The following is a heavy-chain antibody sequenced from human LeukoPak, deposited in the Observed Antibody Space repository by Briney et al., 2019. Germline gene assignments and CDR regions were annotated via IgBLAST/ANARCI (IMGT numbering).Heavy chain of an antibody. CDR2: IYTSGST. CDR3: ARDLINYYGSGSYYNLDAFDI. Sequence: SETLSLTCTVSGGSISSYYWSWIRQPAGKGLEWIGRIYTSGSTNYNPSLKSRVTMSVDTSKNQFPLKLSSVTAADTAVYYCARDLINYYGSGSYYNLDAFDIWGQGTMVTVSS. J-gene: IGHJ3*02. V-gene: IGHV4-4*07. D-gene: IGHD3-10*01. CDR1: GGSISSYY.